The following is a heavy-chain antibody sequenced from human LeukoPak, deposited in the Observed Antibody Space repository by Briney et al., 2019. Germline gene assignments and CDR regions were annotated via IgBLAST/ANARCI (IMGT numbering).Heavy chain of an antibody. V-gene: IGHV4-30-2*01. CDR3: ARLRYYDSSGYYYGMDV. D-gene: IGHD3-22*01. CDR2: IYHSGST. Sequence: SETLSLACAVSGGSISSGGYSWSWIRQPPGKGLEWIGYIYHSGSTYYNPSLKSRVTISVDRSKNQFSLKLSSVTAADTAVYYCARLRYYDSSGYYYGMDVWGQGTTVTVSS. CDR1: GGSISSGGYS. J-gene: IGHJ6*02.